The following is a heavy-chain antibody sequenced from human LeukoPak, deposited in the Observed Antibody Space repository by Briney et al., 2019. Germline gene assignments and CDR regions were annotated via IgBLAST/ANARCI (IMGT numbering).Heavy chain of an antibody. J-gene: IGHJ5*02. CDR1: GYTFTSYG. CDR3: ARNRRSREWYSFDP. D-gene: IGHD2-21*01. CDR2: ISAYNGNT. V-gene: IGHV1-18*01. Sequence: GASVKVSCKASGYTFTSYGISWVRQAPGQGLEWMGWISAYNGNTNYAQKLQGWVTMTRDTSISTAYMELSRLRSDDTAVYYCARNRRSREWYSFDPWGQGTLVTVSS.